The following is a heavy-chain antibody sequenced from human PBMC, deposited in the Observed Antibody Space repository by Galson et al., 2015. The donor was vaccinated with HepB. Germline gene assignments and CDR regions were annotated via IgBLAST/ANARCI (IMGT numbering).Heavy chain of an antibody. CDR3: ARDSRATFGEPNWFDP. Sequence: LRLSCAASGFDFSRYNMNWVRQAPGKGLDWISFISATGTTIDYADSVKGRFTISRDNAKNSLYLQMNSLRAEDKAVYYCARDSRATFGEPNWFDPWGQGTLVTVSS. V-gene: IGHV3-48*01. D-gene: IGHD3-3*01. CDR1: GFDFSRYN. CDR2: ISATGTTI. J-gene: IGHJ5*02.